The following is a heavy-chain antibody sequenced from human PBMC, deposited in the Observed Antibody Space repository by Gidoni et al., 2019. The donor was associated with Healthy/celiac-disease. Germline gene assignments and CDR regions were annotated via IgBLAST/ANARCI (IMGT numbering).Heavy chain of an antibody. CDR2: IYYSGST. D-gene: IGHD1-26*01. Sequence: QLQLQESAPGLVKPSETLSLTSTVSGGSISSSRYYWGWIRQPPGKGLEWIGSIYYSGSTYYNPSIKSRVTISVDTSKNQFYLKLSSVTAADTAVYYCAGIPQWELRYWGQGTLVTVSS. J-gene: IGHJ4*02. CDR3: AGIPQWELRY. V-gene: IGHV4-39*07. CDR1: GGSISSSRYY.